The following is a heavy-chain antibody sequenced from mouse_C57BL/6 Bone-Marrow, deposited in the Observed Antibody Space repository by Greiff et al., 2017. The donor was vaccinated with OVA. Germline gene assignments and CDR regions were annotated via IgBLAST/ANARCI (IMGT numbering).Heavy chain of an antibody. CDR3: ARGPIYYYGSSSRRYFDV. CDR2: IDPSDSYT. Sequence: VQLQQPGAELVMPGASVKLSCKASGYTFTSYWMHWVKQRPGQGLEWIGEIDPSDSYTNYNQKFKGKSTLTVDKSSSTAYMQLSSLTSEDSAVDYCARGPIYYYGSSSRRYFDVWGTGTTVTVSS. CDR1: GYTFTSYW. D-gene: IGHD1-1*01. V-gene: IGHV1-69*01. J-gene: IGHJ1*03.